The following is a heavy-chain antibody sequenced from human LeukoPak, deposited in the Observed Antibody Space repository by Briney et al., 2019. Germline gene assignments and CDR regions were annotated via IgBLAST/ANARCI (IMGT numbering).Heavy chain of an antibody. CDR1: GYTFTSYD. J-gene: IGHJ6*03. D-gene: IGHD3-3*01. V-gene: IGHV1-8*01. CDR3: ARGTYYDFWSGYYYMDV. Sequence: ASVKVSCKASGYTFTSYDINWVRQATGQGLEWMGWMNPNSGNTGYAQKFQGRVTMTRNTSISTAYMELSSLRSEDTAVYYCARGTYYDFWSGYYYMDVWGKGTTVTVSS. CDR2: MNPNSGNT.